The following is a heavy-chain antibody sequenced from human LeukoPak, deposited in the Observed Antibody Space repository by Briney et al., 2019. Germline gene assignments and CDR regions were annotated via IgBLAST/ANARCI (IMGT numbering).Heavy chain of an antibody. Sequence: KPSETLSLTCTVSGGSISSSSYYWGWIRQPPGKGLEWIGSIYYSGSTYCNPSLKSRVTISVDTSKNQFSLKLSSVTAADTAVYYCARDVRSGTPSAGDSSSTYDYWGQGTLVTVSS. CDR1: GGSISSSSYY. V-gene: IGHV4-39*07. D-gene: IGHD6-13*01. CDR3: ARDVRSGTPSAGDSSSTYDY. J-gene: IGHJ4*02. CDR2: IYYSGST.